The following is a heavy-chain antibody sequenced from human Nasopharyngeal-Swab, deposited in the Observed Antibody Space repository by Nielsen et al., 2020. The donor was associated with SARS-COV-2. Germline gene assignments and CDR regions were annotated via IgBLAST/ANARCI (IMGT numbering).Heavy chain of an antibody. CDR1: GFTFSSYE. CDR2: ISSSGTTI. Sequence: GGSLRLSCAASGFTFSSYEMNWVRQAPGKGLEWVSYISSSGTTIYYGDSVKGRFTISRDSAKNSLYLQMNSLRVEDTAVYYCARPRGTTWLNDAFDLWGQGTMVSVSS. CDR3: ARPRGTTWLNDAFDL. D-gene: IGHD3-9*01. J-gene: IGHJ3*01. V-gene: IGHV3-48*03.